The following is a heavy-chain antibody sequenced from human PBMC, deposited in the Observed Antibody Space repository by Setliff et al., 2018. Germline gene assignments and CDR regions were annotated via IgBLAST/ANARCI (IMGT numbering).Heavy chain of an antibody. CDR2: ISYSGNT. CDR3: ARDAELPGPPVHDAFDL. CDR1: GGSISNYY. Sequence: PSETLSLTCNVSGGSISNYYWTWMRQPPGKGLEWVAYISYSGNTNYHPALRSRLTITRDTSKNQVSLQLRSVTAEDTAIYFCARDAELPGPPVHDAFDLWGTGTMVTVSS. J-gene: IGHJ3*01. D-gene: IGHD1-1*01. V-gene: IGHV4-59*01.